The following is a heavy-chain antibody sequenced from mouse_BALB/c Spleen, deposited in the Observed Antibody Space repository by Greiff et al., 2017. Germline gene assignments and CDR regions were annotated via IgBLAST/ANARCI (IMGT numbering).Heavy chain of an antibody. D-gene: IGHD3-3*01. Sequence: EVQGVESGGGLVKPGGSLKLSCAASGFTFSSYAMSWVRQTPEKRLEWVASISSGGSTYYPDSVKGRFTISRDNARNILYLQMSSLRSEDTAMYYCARALGAMDYWGQGTSVTVSS. CDR1: GFTFSSYA. J-gene: IGHJ4*01. V-gene: IGHV5-6-5*01. CDR3: ARALGAMDY. CDR2: ISSGGST.